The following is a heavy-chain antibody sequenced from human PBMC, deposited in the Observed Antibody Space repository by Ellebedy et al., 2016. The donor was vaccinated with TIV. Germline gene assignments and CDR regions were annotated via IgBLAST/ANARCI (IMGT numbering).Heavy chain of an antibody. D-gene: IGHD3-9*01. CDR2: IDSSGST. CDR3: ARAFSKFEYYNILTGYYWFDP. CDR1: GGSISSGDYY. J-gene: IGHJ5*02. Sequence: SETLSLTCTVSGGSISSGDYYWTWIRQPPGQGLEWIGYIDSSGSTNYNPSLKSRVTISVDTSKNQFSLKLNSVTAADTAVYYCARAFSKFEYYNILTGYYWFDPWGQGTLVTVSS. V-gene: IGHV4-61*08.